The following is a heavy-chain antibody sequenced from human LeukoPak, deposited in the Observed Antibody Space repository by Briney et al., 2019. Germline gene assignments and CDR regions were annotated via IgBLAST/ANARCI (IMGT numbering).Heavy chain of an antibody. CDR2: INPNSGGT. J-gene: IGHJ3*02. CDR1: GYTFTGYY. CDR3: ATTQNPKPYYYDGSGPGRDAFDI. V-gene: IGHV1-2*04. Sequence: GASVKVSCKASGYTFTGYYMHWVRQAPGQGLEWMGWINPNSGGTNYAQKFQGWVTMTRDTSISTAYMELSRLRSEDTAVYYCATTQNPKPYYYDGSGPGRDAFDIWGQGTMVTVSS. D-gene: IGHD3-22*01.